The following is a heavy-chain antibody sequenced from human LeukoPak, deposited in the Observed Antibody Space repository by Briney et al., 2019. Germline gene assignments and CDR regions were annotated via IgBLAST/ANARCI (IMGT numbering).Heavy chain of an antibody. CDR3: ARDLRGDYAFDY. D-gene: IGHD4-17*01. CDR1: GYTFTRYG. J-gene: IGHJ4*02. V-gene: IGHV1-18*01. CDR2: ISAYNGNT. Sequence: ASVKVSCKASGYTFTRYGISWVRQAPGQGLEWVGWISAYNGNTNYAQKLQGRVTMTTDTSTSTAYMELRSLRSDDTAVYYCARDLRGDYAFDYWGQGTLVTVSS.